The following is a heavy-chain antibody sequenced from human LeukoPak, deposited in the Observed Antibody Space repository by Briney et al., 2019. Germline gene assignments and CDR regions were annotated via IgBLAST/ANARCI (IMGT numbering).Heavy chain of an antibody. CDR1: GGSISSSSYY. Sequence: PSETLSLTCTVSGGSISSSSYYWGWIRQPPGKGLEWIGSIYYSGSTNYNPSLKSRVTISVDTSKNQFSLKLSSVTAADTAVYYRARDGEYSSSHYFDYWGQGTLVTVSS. J-gene: IGHJ4*02. CDR2: IYYSGST. CDR3: ARDGEYSSSHYFDY. V-gene: IGHV4-39*07. D-gene: IGHD6-6*01.